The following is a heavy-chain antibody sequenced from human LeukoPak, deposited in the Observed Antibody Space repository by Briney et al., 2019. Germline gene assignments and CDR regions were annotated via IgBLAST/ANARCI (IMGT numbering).Heavy chain of an antibody. Sequence: VQPGGSLRLSCAASGFTFSGYSMNWVRQAPGKGLEWISYISSSSSNIYYADSVKGRFTISRDNAKNSLYLHMKSLRDEDTAVYYCARDWPMDVWGQGTTVTVSS. J-gene: IGHJ6*02. CDR1: GFTFSGYS. CDR2: ISSSSSNI. V-gene: IGHV3-48*02. CDR3: ARDWPMDV.